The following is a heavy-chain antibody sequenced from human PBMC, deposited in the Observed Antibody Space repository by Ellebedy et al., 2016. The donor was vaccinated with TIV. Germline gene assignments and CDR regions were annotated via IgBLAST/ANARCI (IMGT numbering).Heavy chain of an antibody. CDR2: ISSSSSTI. D-gene: IGHD2-15*01. CDR1: GFTFSSYS. V-gene: IGHV3-48*02. Sequence: GESLKISXAASGFTFSSYSMNWVRQAPGKGLEWVSYISSSSSTIYYADSVTGRFTISRDNAKNSLYLQMNSLRDEDTAVYYCASCSGGSCYGNYGMDVWGQGTTVTVSS. J-gene: IGHJ6*02. CDR3: ASCSGGSCYGNYGMDV.